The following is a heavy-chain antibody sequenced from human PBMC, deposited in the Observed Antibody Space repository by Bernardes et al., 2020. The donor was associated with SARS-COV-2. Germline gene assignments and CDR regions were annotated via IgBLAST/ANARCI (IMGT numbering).Heavy chain of an antibody. J-gene: IGHJ4*02. Sequence: GGSLRLSRAASGFTFSSYWMSWVRQAPGKGLEWVANIKQDGSEKYYVDSVKGRFTISRDNAKNSLYLQMNSLRAEDTAVYYCAREGEGSGWYEDYFDYWGQGTLVTVSS. CDR3: AREGEGSGWYEDYFDY. CDR2: IKQDGSEK. CDR1: GFTFSSYW. V-gene: IGHV3-7*03. D-gene: IGHD6-19*01.